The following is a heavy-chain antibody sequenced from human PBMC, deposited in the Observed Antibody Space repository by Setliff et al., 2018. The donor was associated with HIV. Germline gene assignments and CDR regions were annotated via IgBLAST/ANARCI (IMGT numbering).Heavy chain of an antibody. CDR3: ARDGRHDRNRWYVTHQYFKY. CDR1: GGSISDFY. V-gene: IGHV4-34*01. CDR2: INHSGST. J-gene: IGHJ1*01. Sequence: SETLSLTCNVSGGSISDFYWSWIRQTPGKGLEWIGEINHSGSTNNNPSLKSRVTISLDKSKNHFSLELRSVTAADTAVYYCARDGRHDRNRWYVTHQYFKYWGQGTLVTVSS. D-gene: IGHD2-15*01.